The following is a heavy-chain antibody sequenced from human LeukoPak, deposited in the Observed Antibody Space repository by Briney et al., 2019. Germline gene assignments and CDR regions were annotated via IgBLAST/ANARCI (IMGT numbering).Heavy chain of an antibody. CDR1: GFTFSSYS. Sequence: TGGSLRLSCAASGFTFSSYSMNWVRQAPGKGLEWVSSISSSSYIYYADSVKGRFAISRDNAKNSLYLQMNSLRAEDTAVYYCARDKDVDKGIDYWGQGTLVTVSS. CDR3: ARDKDVDKGIDY. V-gene: IGHV3-21*01. J-gene: IGHJ4*02. D-gene: IGHD5-12*01. CDR2: ISSSSYI.